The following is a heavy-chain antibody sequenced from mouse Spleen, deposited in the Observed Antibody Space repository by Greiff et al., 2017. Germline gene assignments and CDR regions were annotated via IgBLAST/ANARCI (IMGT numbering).Heavy chain of an antibody. V-gene: IGHV1-54*01. Sequence: QVQLKQSGAELVRPGTSVKVSCTASGYAFTNYLIEWVKQRPGQGLEWIGVINPGSGGTNYNEKFKGKATLTADKSSSTAYMQLSSLTSEDSAVYFCARSGDSNSPFDYWGQGTTLTVSS. D-gene: IGHD2-5*01. CDR1: GYAFTNYL. CDR3: ARSGDSNSPFDY. J-gene: IGHJ2*01. CDR2: INPGSGGT.